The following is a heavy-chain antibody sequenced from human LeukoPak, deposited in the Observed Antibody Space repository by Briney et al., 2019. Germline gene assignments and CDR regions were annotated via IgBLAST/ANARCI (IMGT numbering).Heavy chain of an antibody. Sequence: GGSLRLSCAASGFTFSSYAMHWVRQAPGKGLEWVAVISYDGSNKYYADSVKGRFTISRDNSKDTLYLQMNSLRAEDTAVYYCARDKYSSGWADYWGQGTLATVSS. CDR1: GFTFSSYA. D-gene: IGHD6-19*01. CDR2: ISYDGSNK. J-gene: IGHJ4*02. CDR3: ARDKYSSGWADY. V-gene: IGHV3-30*04.